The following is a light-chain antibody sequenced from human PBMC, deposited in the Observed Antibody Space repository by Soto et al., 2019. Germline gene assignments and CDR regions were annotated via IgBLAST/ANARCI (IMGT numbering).Light chain of an antibody. V-gene: IGLV2-23*02. J-gene: IGLJ3*02. CDR3: CSYAGSRWV. CDR2: EVN. CDR1: SSDVGSFNL. Sequence: QSALTQPASVSGSPGQSITFSCTGSSSDVGSFNLVSWYQQYPGKAPKLILYEVNKRPSGVSNRFSGSKSGNTASLTISGLQAEDEAEYYCCSYAGSRWVFGGWTKLTVL.